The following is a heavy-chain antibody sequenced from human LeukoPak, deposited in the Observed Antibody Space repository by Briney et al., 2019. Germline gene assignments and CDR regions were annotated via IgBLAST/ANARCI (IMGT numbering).Heavy chain of an antibody. Sequence: RASVKVSCKASGYTFTDYYMHWVRQAPGQGLEWMGWINPNSGGTNYAQKFQGRVTMTRDTSISTAYMELSRLRSDDTAVCYCARVPGGRAAAGTVIYYMDVWGKGTTVTVSS. J-gene: IGHJ6*03. CDR3: ARVPGGRAAAGTVIYYMDV. CDR1: GYTFTDYY. CDR2: INPNSGGT. V-gene: IGHV1-2*02. D-gene: IGHD6-13*01.